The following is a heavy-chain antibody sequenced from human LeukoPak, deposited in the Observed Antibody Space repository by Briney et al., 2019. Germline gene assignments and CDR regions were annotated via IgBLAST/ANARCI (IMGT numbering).Heavy chain of an antibody. V-gene: IGHV4-30-4*01. D-gene: IGHD4-17*01. CDR2: IYYSGST. J-gene: IGHJ2*01. CDR1: GGSISSGDYY. Sequence: SETLSLTCTVSGGSISSGDYYWSWIRQPPGKGLEWIGYIYYSGSTYYNPSLKSRVTISVDTSKNQFSLKLSSVTAADTAVYYCARRGYGDYGWDWYFDLWGRGTLVTVSS. CDR3: ARRGYGDYGWDWYFDL.